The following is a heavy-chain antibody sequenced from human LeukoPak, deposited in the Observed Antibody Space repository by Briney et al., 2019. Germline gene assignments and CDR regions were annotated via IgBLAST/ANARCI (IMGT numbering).Heavy chain of an antibody. CDR3: ARADRVQRIAAAGSPSDY. CDR1: RFTFSGYA. CDR2: ISGSGGTT. Sequence: PGESLRLSCAAPRFTFSGYAMSWVRQTPGKGLEWVSAISGSGGTTYYADSVKGRFTISRDNSKNPLYLQMNSLRAEDTAVYYCARADRVQRIAAAGSPSDYWGQGTLVTVSS. J-gene: IGHJ4*02. V-gene: IGHV3-23*01. D-gene: IGHD6-13*01.